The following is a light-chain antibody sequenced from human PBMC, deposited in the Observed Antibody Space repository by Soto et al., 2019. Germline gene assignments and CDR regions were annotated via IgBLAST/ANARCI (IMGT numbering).Light chain of an antibody. CDR3: QKYDSAPRT. CDR2: AAS. J-gene: IGKJ1*01. V-gene: IGKV1-27*01. Sequence: DIQMTQSPSSLSASVGDRVTISFRASQGINNYLAWFQQKPGKVPQLLIYAASTLRSGVTSRFSGSGSGTDFTLTISSLQPEDVAIYYCQKYDSAPRTFGPGTKVDIK. CDR1: QGINNY.